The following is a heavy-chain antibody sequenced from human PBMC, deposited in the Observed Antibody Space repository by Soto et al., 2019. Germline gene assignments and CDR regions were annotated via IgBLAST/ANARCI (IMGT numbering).Heavy chain of an antibody. D-gene: IGHD5-18*01. V-gene: IGHV3-23*01. CDR2: ISGSGGST. Sequence: GGSLRLSCAASGFTFSSYDMSWVRQAPGKGLEWVSAISGSGGSTYYADSVKGRFTISRDNSKNPLYLQMNSLRAEDTAVYYCAKDGYSYGYNWFDPWGQGTLVTVSS. CDR1: GFTFSSYD. J-gene: IGHJ5*02. CDR3: AKDGYSYGYNWFDP.